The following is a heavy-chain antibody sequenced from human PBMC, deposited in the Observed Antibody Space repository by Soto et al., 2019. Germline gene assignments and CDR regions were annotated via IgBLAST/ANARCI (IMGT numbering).Heavy chain of an antibody. D-gene: IGHD3-22*01. J-gene: IGHJ4*02. Sequence: GGSLRLSCTVSGFYFGDYAMSWFRQAPGKGLEWVSFIRSKAYGATTEYAASVKGRFTISREDSKNIAYLEMNSLKTEDTAVYFCSRASPNYDTAFVWAYYFDYWGQGTLVTVSS. CDR2: IRSKAYGATT. V-gene: IGHV3-49*03. CDR3: SRASPNYDTAFVWAYYFDY. CDR1: GFYFGDYA.